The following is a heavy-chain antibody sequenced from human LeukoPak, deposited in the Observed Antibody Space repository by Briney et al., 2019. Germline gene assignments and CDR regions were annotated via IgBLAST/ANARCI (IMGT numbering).Heavy chain of an antibody. D-gene: IGHD6-13*01. V-gene: IGHV4-39*07. J-gene: IGHJ5*02. Sequence: TFNKYYMSWVRQPPGKGLEWIGSIYYSGSTYYNPSLKSRVTISVDTSKNQFSLKLSSVTAADTAVYYCARNSAAGNWFDPWGQGTLVTVSS. CDR2: IYYSGST. CDR1: TFNKYY. CDR3: ARNSAAGNWFDP.